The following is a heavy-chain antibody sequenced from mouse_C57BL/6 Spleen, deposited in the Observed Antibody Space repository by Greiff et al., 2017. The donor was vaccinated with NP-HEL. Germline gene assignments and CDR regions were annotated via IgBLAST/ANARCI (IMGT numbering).Heavy chain of an antibody. CDR1: GFTFTDYY. Sequence: EVMLVESGGGLVQPGGSLSLSCAASGFTFTDYYMSWVRQPPGKALEWLGFIRNKANGYTTEYSASVKGRFTISRDNSQSILYLQMKALKAEDSANYDCARLYYYAMDYWGQGTSVTVSS. CDR2: IRNKANGYTT. J-gene: IGHJ4*01. CDR3: ARLYYYAMDY. V-gene: IGHV7-3*01.